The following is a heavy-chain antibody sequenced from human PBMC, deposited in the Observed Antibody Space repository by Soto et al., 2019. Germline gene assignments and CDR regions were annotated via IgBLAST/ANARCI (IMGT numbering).Heavy chain of an antibody. CDR3: ARANSNRWFHLVFDF. CDR2: INPNTGGT. J-gene: IGHJ4*02. CDR1: GYTFTDNY. V-gene: IGHV1-2*02. Sequence: ASVKVSCKASGYTFTDNYIHWVRQVPGQGLEWMGRINPNTGGTIYAQKFQGRVSMTRDTSISAAYMELSGLTSDDTAIYYCARANSNRWFHLVFDFWGQGTLVTVSS. D-gene: IGHD3-10*01.